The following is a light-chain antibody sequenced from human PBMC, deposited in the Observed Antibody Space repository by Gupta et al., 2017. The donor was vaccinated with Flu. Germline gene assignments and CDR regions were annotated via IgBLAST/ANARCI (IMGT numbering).Light chain of an antibody. CDR2: AAS. V-gene: IGKV1-39*01. CDR1: QSISSY. J-gene: IGKJ2*01. Sequence: DIQMTPSPSSLSASVGDRVTITCRASQSISSYLNWYQQKPGKAPKLLIYAASRLQSGVPSRFSGSGSGTDFTLTISRLQPEDFATYYCQQRDSTPYTFGQGTKLEIK. CDR3: QQRDSTPYT.